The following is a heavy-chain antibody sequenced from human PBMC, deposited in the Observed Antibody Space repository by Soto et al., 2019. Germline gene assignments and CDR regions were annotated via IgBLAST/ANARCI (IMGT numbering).Heavy chain of an antibody. V-gene: IGHV4-39*01. D-gene: IGHD1-26*01. J-gene: IGHJ4*02. CDR3: AKPSGSYLYYFDY. CDR1: GGSISSSNYY. Sequence: SETLSLTCTVSGGSISSSNYYWGWIRQPPGKGLEWIGSIYSSGSTYYNPSLKSRVTISVDTSKNQFSLKLSSVTAADTAVYYCAKPSGSYLYYFDYWGQGTLVT. CDR2: IYSSGST.